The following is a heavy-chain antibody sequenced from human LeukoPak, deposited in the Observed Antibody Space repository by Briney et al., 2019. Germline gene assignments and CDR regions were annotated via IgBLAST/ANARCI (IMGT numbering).Heavy chain of an antibody. J-gene: IGHJ4*02. CDR1: GASVGSAGYY. CDR3: ARTQSQSGSYRYYFAY. CDR2: VYYIDNT. Sequence: SETLSLTCTVSGASVGSAGYYSSWIRQPPGGGLEWIGYVYYIDNTNYNPSLKSRVTMSVNPSKNQFSLNLHSVTAADTAMYYCARTQSQSGSYRYYFAYWGQGTLVTVSS. V-gene: IGHV4-61*08. D-gene: IGHD1-26*01.